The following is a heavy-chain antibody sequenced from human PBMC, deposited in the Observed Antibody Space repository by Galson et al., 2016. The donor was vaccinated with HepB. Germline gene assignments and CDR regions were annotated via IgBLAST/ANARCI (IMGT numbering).Heavy chain of an antibody. J-gene: IGHJ4*02. D-gene: IGHD6-19*01. CDR2: IKEDGNEK. V-gene: IGHV3-7*03. Sequence: SLRLSCAVSGFTFSSYWMSWVRQAPGKGLEWVANIKEDGNEKYYVDSVRGRFSISRDNAKNSLYLQMSSLRAEDTAVYYCARDEGKSSGGSSQFAYWGQGTLVSVSS. CDR3: ARDEGKSSGGSSQFAY. CDR1: GFTFSSYW.